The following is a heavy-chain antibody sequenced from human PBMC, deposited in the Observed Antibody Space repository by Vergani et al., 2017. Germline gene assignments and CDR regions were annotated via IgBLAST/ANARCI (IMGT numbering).Heavy chain of an antibody. CDR3: AKEGYYGSGSQGVGMDV. Sequence: EVQLLESGGGLVQPGGSLRLSCAASGFTFSSYAMSWVRQAPGKGLEGVSAISGSGGSTYYADSVKGRFTISRDNSKDTLYLQMNSLRAEDTAVYYCAKEGYYGSGSQGVGMDVWGQGTTVTVSS. V-gene: IGHV3-23*01. CDR2: ISGSGGST. D-gene: IGHD3-10*01. J-gene: IGHJ6*02. CDR1: GFTFSSYA.